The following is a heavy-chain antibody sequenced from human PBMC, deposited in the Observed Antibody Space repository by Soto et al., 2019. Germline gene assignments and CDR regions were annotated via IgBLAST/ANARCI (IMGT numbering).Heavy chain of an antibody. CDR3: ARFRYGGNGILTAPFDY. CDR1: GGSISSYY. J-gene: IGHJ4*02. Sequence: KTSETLSLICTVSGGSISSYYWSWIRQPPGKGLEWIGYIYYSGSTNYNPSLKSRVTISVDTSKNQFSLKLSSVTAADTAVYYCARFRYGGNGILTAPFDYWGQGTLVTVSS. CDR2: IYYSGST. D-gene: IGHD4-17*01. V-gene: IGHV4-59*01.